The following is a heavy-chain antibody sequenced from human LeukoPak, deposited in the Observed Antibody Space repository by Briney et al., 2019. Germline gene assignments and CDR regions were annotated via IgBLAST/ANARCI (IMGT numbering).Heavy chain of an antibody. D-gene: IGHD2/OR15-2a*01. J-gene: IGHJ6*03. CDR2: INHSGST. Sequence: SETLSLTCAVYGGSFSGYYWSWIRQPPGKGLEWIGEINHSGSTNYNPSLKSRVTISVDTSKNQFSLKLSSVTAADTAVYYCARGYFFGYYHMDVWGKGTTVTVSS. CDR1: GGSFSGYY. CDR3: ARGYFFGYYHMDV. V-gene: IGHV4-34*01.